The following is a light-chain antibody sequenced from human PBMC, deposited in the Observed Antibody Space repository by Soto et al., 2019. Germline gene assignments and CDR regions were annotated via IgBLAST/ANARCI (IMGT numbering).Light chain of an antibody. CDR3: QQRSNWPIT. CDR1: QSVSSY. Sequence: EIVLTQSPATLSLSPGERATLSCRASQSVSSYLAWYQQKPGQAPRLLIYDASNRATGIPARFSGSGSGTDFTRTIRSLEPEDFAVSYCQQRSNWPITFGQGTRLEIK. V-gene: IGKV3-11*01. CDR2: DAS. J-gene: IGKJ5*01.